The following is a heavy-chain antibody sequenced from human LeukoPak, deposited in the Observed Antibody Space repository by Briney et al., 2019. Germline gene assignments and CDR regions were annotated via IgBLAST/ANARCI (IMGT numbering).Heavy chain of an antibody. V-gene: IGHV3-23*01. CDR2: ISGSGGST. CDR3: XXDRRGYGSGSYYLYN. D-gene: IGHD3-10*01. J-gene: IGHJ4*02. Sequence: GGSLRLSCAASGFTFSSYAMSWVRQAPGKGLEWGSAISGSGGSTYYADSVKGGFTISRENSKKTLYLQMNRQREEDTGVYYCXXDRRGYGSGSYYLYNWGQGTLVTVSS. CDR1: GFTFSSYA.